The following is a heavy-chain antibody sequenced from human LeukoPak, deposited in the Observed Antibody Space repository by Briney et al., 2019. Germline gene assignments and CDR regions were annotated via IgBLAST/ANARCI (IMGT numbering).Heavy chain of an antibody. CDR2: IYYSGST. J-gene: IGHJ4*02. CDR3: AILAVAGTRDY. CDR1: GGSISSSSYY. Sequence: SETLSLTCTVSGGSISSSSYYWGWIRQPPGKGLEWIGSIYYSGSTYYNPSLKSRVTISVDTSKNQFSLKLSSVTAADTAVYYCAILAVAGTRDYWGQGTLVTVSS. D-gene: IGHD6-19*01. V-gene: IGHV4-39*01.